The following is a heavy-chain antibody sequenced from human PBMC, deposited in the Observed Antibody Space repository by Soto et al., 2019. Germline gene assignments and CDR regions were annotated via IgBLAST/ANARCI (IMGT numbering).Heavy chain of an antibody. J-gene: IGHJ4*02. D-gene: IGHD2-8*01. CDR1: GFLFTDYY. Sequence: VGSLRLSCTASGFLFTDYYMSWIRQPPGKGLEWLAYIDGSSDYTNSADSVKGRFTISRDNAKNSVFLQMNNLRADDTAVYYCARDLRFSSTNYFDFWGRGTLVTVSS. CDR2: IDGSSDYT. V-gene: IGHV3-11*06. CDR3: ARDLRFSSTNYFDF.